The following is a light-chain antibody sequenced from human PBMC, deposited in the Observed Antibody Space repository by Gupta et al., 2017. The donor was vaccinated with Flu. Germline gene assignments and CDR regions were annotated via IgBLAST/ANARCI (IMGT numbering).Light chain of an antibody. Sequence: YELTQPPAVSISTAQKAGFSCCGDKLGDKYACWYQQKPGQSPVLVIYQDSKRPSGIPERFSGSNSGNTATLTISGTQAKDEAEYYCQAWDSSTAVFGGGTKLTV. CDR1: KLGDKY. CDR2: QDS. J-gene: IGLJ2*01. CDR3: QAWDSSTAV. V-gene: IGLV3-1*01.